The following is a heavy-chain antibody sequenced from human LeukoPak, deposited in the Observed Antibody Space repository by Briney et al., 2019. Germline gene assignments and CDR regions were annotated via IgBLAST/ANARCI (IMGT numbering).Heavy chain of an antibody. V-gene: IGHV3-30*18. CDR3: AEAAYDCSSTSCYGPGGFDP. Sequence: GRSLRLSCAASGFTLSSNGMHWVRQAPGKGLEEVAVISCDGSNKFYADSVKGRFTISRDNSKNTLYLQMNSLRAEDTAVYYCAEAAYDCSSTSCYGPGGFDPWGQGTLVTVSS. CDR1: GFTLSSNG. D-gene: IGHD2-2*01. J-gene: IGHJ5*02. CDR2: ISCDGSNK.